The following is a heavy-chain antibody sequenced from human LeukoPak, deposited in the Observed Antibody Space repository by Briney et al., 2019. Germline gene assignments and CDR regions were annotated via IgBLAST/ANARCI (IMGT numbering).Heavy chain of an antibody. CDR2: IYPGDSDT. Sequence: PGESLKISCKGSGYSFTSYWVGWVRQMPGKGLEWMGIIYPGDSDTRHSPSFQGQVTISADKSISTAYLQWSSLKASDTAMYYCARTYYDILTGYSPPDLFVYWGQGTLVTVSS. V-gene: IGHV5-51*01. CDR1: GYSFTSYW. J-gene: IGHJ4*02. CDR3: ARTYYDILTGYSPPDLFVY. D-gene: IGHD3-9*01.